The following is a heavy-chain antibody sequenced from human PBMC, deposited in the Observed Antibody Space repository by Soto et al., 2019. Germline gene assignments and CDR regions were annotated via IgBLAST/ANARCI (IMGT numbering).Heavy chain of an antibody. J-gene: IGHJ4*02. V-gene: IGHV1-69*12. Sequence: QVQLVQSGAEVKKPESSVKVSCKAPGGTFSSYAISWVRQAPGQGLEWMGGIIPMFGTANYAQRFKDRVTITADVSTNTVYVALRSLRAEDMAVYFCASGIQLWLRRINNGYSGWGQGTLVTVSS. D-gene: IGHD5-18*01. CDR1: GGTFSSYA. CDR3: ASGIQLWLRRINNGYSG. CDR2: IIPMFGTA.